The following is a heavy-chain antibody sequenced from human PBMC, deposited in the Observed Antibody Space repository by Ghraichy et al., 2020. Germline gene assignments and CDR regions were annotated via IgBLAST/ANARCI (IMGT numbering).Heavy chain of an antibody. Sequence: ASVKVSCKASGYTFTSYDINWVRQATGQGLEWMGWMNPNSGNTGYAQKFQGRVTMTRNTSISTAYMELSSLRSEDTAVYYCARARTSTVTTPPGYWGQGTLVTVSS. J-gene: IGHJ4*02. V-gene: IGHV1-8*01. CDR1: GYTFTSYD. CDR2: MNPNSGNT. CDR3: ARARTSTVTTPPGY. D-gene: IGHD4-11*01.